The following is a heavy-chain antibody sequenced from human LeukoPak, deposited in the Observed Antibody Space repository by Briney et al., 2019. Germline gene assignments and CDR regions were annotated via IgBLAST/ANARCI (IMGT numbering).Heavy chain of an antibody. D-gene: IGHD6-19*01. CDR3: ARVVAGRRFDP. CDR2: INHSGST. CDR1: GGSFSGYY. J-gene: IGHJ5*02. Sequence: PSETLSLTCAVYGGSFSGYYWSWIRQPPGKGLEWIGEINHSGSTNYNPSLKSRVTISVDTSKNQFSLKVNSVTAADTAVYYCARVVAGRRFDPWGQRTLVTVSS. V-gene: IGHV4-34*01.